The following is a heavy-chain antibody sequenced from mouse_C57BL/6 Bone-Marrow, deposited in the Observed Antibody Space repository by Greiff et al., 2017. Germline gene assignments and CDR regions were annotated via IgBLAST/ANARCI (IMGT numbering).Heavy chain of an antibody. V-gene: IGHV1-69*01. CDR1: GYTFTSYW. CDR2: IDPSDSYT. Sequence: QVKLQQPGAELVMPGASVKLSCKASGYTFTSYWMHWVKQRPGQGLEWIGEIDPSDSYTNYNQKFKGKSTLTVDKSSSTAYMQLSSLTSEDSAVYYCASAYGGVDYWGQGTTLTVSS. CDR3: ASAYGGVDY. J-gene: IGHJ2*01. D-gene: IGHD6-5*01.